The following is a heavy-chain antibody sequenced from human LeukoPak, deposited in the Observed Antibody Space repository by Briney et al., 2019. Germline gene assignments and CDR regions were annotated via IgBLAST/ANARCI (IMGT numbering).Heavy chain of an antibody. V-gene: IGHV3-21*01. CDR2: ISSSSSYI. D-gene: IGHD5-18*01. J-gene: IGHJ4*02. CDR1: GFSFSSYS. CDR3: ARDSRGYSYSSCFDY. Sequence: PGGSLRLSCAASGFSFSSYSMNWVRQAPGKGLEWVSSISSSSSYICYAESVKGRFTIARDNAKNSLYLQMNSLRAEDTAVYYCARDSRGYSYSSCFDYWGQGTLVTVSS.